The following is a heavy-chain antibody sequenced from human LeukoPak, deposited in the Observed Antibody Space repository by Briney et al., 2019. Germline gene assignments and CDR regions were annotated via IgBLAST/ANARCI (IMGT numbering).Heavy chain of an antibody. CDR2: ISAYNGNT. J-gene: IGHJ6*02. CDR3: ARDQYRFGELSPYYYGMDV. D-gene: IGHD3-10*01. CDR1: GYTFTSYG. V-gene: IGHV1-18*01. Sequence: ASVKVSCKASGYTFTSYGISWVRQAPGQGHEWMGWISAYNGNTNYAQKLQGRVTMTTDTSTSTAYMELRSLRSDDTAVYYCARDQYRFGELSPYYYGMDVWGQGTTVTVSS.